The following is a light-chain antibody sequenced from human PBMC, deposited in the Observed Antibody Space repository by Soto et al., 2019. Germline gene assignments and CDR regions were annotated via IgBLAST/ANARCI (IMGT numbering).Light chain of an antibody. J-gene: IGLJ3*02. CDR3: AAWDGSRRGRV. CDR1: PSSFRSES. V-gene: IGLV1-47*01. Sequence: QSVLTQPPSASGAPGQTVTISCSGRPSSFRSESVCWYRHIPETAPKLIIYATDQRPSGVPVRFSGFKSGTSASLAISGLRVEDEADYYCAAWDGSRRGRVFGGGTKLTVL. CDR2: ATD.